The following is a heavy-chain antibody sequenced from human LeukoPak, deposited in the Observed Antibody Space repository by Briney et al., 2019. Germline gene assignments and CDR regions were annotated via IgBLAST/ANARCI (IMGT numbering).Heavy chain of an antibody. CDR1: GFPFSTYA. Sequence: GGSLRLSCAASGFPFSTYAMSWVRQAPGKGLEWVSSISSSSSYIYYADSVKGRFTISRDNAKNSLYLQMNSLRAEDTAVYYCARDHTKREYYFDYWGQGTLVTVSS. CDR2: ISSSSSYI. V-gene: IGHV3-21*01. J-gene: IGHJ4*02. CDR3: ARDHTKREYYFDY. D-gene: IGHD2-8*01.